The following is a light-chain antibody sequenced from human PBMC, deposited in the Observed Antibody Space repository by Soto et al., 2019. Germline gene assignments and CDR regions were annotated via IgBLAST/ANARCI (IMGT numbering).Light chain of an antibody. J-gene: IGKJ1*01. Sequence: EIVLTQSPGTLSLSPGERATLSCRASQSVSSTYLAWYQQKPGQAPRLLIYGASSRATGIPDRISGSGSGTDFTLTISRLEPEDFAVYYCQQCGSSPGTFGQGTKVEIK. CDR2: GAS. V-gene: IGKV3-20*01. CDR3: QQCGSSPGT. CDR1: QSVSSTY.